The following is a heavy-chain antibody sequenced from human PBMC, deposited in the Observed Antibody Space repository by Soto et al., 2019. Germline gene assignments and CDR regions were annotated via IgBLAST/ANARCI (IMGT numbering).Heavy chain of an antibody. Sequence: GGSLRLSCEVSGFTFSSYGMHWVRQFPGKGLEWLAVISYDGSEKYYADSVKVRFTISRDNSRKTLYLQMDNMRDEDTAVYYCAKGGEVAARGPFFDYWGQGTLVTVPS. V-gene: IGHV3-30*18. J-gene: IGHJ4*02. CDR3: AKGGEVAARGPFFDY. CDR1: GFTFSSYG. D-gene: IGHD6-19*01. CDR2: ISYDGSEK.